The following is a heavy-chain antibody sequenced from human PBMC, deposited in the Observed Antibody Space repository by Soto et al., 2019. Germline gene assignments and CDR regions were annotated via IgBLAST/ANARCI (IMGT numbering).Heavy chain of an antibody. V-gene: IGHV1-46*03. CDR3: ASETSDSGGAFDV. J-gene: IGHJ3*01. CDR1: GDAFTTYY. D-gene: IGHD4-17*01. CDR2: INTYYAAT. Sequence: QEQLVQSGAEVTKPGASVKISCKASGDAFTTYYMHWVRQAPGQGLEWIGIINTYYAATRSAQKFQGRVTMTRDKSTRTVYMELTSLTSEDTAVYYCASETSDSGGAFDVWGQGTTVTFSS.